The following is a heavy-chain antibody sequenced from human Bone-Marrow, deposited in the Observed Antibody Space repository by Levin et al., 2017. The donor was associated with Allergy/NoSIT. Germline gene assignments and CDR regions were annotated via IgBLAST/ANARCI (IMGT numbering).Heavy chain of an antibody. J-gene: IGHJ5*02. D-gene: IGHD3-16*02. Sequence: PGGSLRLSCAASGFTFSSYEMNWVRQAPGKGLEWVSYISSSGSTIYYADSVKGRFTISRDNAKNSLYLQMNSLRAEDTAVYYCARENDYVWGSYPWFDPWGQGTLVTVSS. CDR3: ARENDYVWGSYPWFDP. CDR1: GFTFSSYE. V-gene: IGHV3-48*03. CDR2: ISSSGSTI.